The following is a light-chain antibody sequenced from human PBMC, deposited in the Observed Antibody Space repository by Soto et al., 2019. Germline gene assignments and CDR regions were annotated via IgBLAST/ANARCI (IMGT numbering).Light chain of an antibody. CDR2: GNI. CDR3: QSYDSSLTVV. V-gene: IGLV1-40*01. CDR1: SSNIGAGYD. Sequence: QSVLTQPPSVSGAPGRRVTISCTGSSSNIGAGYDVHWYQQVPGTAPKLLIYGNINRPSGVPDRFSGSKSGTSASLAITGLQADDEADYYCQSYDSSLTVVFGGGTQLTVL. J-gene: IGLJ2*01.